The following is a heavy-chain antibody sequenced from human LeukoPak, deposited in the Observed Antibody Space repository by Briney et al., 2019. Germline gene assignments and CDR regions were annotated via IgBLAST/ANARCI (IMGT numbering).Heavy chain of an antibody. CDR1: GFTFSNYG. Sequence: GGSLRLSCAASGFTFSNYGMHWVRQAPGKGLEWVAVTWYDGSNKYYADSVKGRFTSSRDNSKNTLHLQMDSLRAEDTAVYYCATGSRRGYGGNSDPGFDYWGQGTRVTVSS. V-gene: IGHV3-33*01. CDR2: TWYDGSNK. CDR3: ATGSRRGYGGNSDPGFDY. J-gene: IGHJ4*02. D-gene: IGHD4-23*01.